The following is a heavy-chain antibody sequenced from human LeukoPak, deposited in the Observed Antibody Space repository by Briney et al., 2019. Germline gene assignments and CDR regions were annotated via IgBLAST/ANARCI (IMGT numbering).Heavy chain of an antibody. J-gene: IGHJ4*02. Sequence: ASVKVSCKASGYTFTSYYMHWVRQAPGQGLEWMGIINPSGGSTSYAQKFQGRVTMTRDMSTSTVYMELSSLRSEDTAVYYCARDSTATYYYDSSGGPGGYFDYWGQGTPVTVSS. D-gene: IGHD3-22*01. V-gene: IGHV1-46*01. CDR2: INPSGGST. CDR3: ARDSTATYYYDSSGGPGGYFDY. CDR1: GYTFTSYY.